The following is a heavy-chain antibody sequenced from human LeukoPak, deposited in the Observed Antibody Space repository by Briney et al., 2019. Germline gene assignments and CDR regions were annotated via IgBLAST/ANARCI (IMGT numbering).Heavy chain of an antibody. V-gene: IGHV4-59*08. D-gene: IGHD3-9*01. CDR1: GGSISSYY. CDR2: IYYSGST. J-gene: IGHJ5*02. CDR3: ARHGYDILTGYANWFDP. Sequence: KASETLSLTCTVSGGSISSYYWSWIRQPPGKGLEWIGYIYYSGSTNYNPSLKSRVTISVDTSKNQSSLKLSSVTAADTAVYYCARHGYDILTGYANWFDPWGQGTLVTVSS.